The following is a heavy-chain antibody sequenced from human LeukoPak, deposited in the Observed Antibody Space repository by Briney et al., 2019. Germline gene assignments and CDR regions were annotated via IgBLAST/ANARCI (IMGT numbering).Heavy chain of an antibody. CDR2: IYYSGST. J-gene: IGHJ4*02. V-gene: IGHV4-59*01. CDR1: GGSISSYY. Sequence: PSETLSLTCTVSGGSISSYYWSWIRQPPGKGLEWIGYIYYSGSTNYNPSLKSRVTISVDTSKNQFSLKLSSVAAADTAVYYCATSEYYDILTGYYFWGQGTLVTVSS. D-gene: IGHD3-9*01. CDR3: ATSEYYDILTGYYF.